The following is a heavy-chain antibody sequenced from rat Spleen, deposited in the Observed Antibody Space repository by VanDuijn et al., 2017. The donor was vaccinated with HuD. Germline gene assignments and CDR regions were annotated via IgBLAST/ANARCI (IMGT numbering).Heavy chain of an antibody. V-gene: IGHV5-46*01. CDR1: GFTFSSFP. Sequence: EVQLVESGGGLVQPGRSMKLSCAASGFTFSSFPMAWVRQAPTKGLEWVATISTSGGSTYYRDSVKGRFTISRDNAKSTLYLQMNSLGSEDTATYYCTRVGYTTDYYYEGYFDFWGPGTMVTVSS. J-gene: IGHJ1*01. D-gene: IGHD1-6*01. CDR2: ISTSGGST. CDR3: TRVGYTTDYYYEGYFDF.